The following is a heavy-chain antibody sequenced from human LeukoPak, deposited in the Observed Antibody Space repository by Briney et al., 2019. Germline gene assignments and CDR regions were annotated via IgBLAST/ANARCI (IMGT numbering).Heavy chain of an antibody. CDR2: IDYSGNT. D-gene: IGHD7-27*01. J-gene: IGHJ4*02. CDR3: ARAGDEDY. CDR1: GVSISSGDSY. V-gene: IGHV4-31*03. Sequence: KPSETLSLTCTVSGVSISSGDSYWSWIRQQPGKGLEWIGYIDYSGNTYYNPSLKSRVTISADTSKNQFSLKLSSVTAADTAVYYCARAGDEDYWGQGTLVTVSS.